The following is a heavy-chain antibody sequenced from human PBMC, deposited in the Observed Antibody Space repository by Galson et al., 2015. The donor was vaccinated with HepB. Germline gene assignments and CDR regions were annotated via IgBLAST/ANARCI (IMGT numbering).Heavy chain of an antibody. CDR3: AIDVPEDDGSGAYHPFDF. Sequence: SVKVSCKASGGTFRYYGISWLRRAPGQGLEWIGGIIPIYDVLEYGQTFKGRVTITADESTTTVYMEMRSLTSDDTASYFCAIDVPEDDGSGAYHPFDFWGQGTLVAVSS. V-gene: IGHV1-69*13. J-gene: IGHJ4*02. CDR1: GGTFRYYG. D-gene: IGHD3-10*01. CDR2: IIPIYDVL.